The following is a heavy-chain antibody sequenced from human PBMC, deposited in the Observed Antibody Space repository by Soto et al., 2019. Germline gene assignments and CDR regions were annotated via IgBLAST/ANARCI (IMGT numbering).Heavy chain of an antibody. CDR3: ARDSGLRFLEWSRMDV. D-gene: IGHD3-3*01. CDR2: ISYDGSNK. Sequence: GGSLRLSCAASGFTFSNYGMYWVRQAPGKGLEWVAVISYDGSNKYYADSVKGRFTISRDNSKNTLYLQMNSLRAEDTAVYYCARDSGLRFLEWSRMDVWGQGTTVTVSS. V-gene: IGHV3-30*03. CDR1: GFTFSNYG. J-gene: IGHJ6*02.